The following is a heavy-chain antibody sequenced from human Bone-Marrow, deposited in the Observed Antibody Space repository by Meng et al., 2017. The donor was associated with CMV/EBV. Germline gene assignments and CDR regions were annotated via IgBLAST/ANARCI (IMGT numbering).Heavy chain of an antibody. CDR3: AIVTISEGWFDP. V-gene: IGHV4-39*01. J-gene: IGHJ5*02. Sequence: SETLSLTCTVSGGSISSSSYYWGWIRQPPGKGLEWIGGIYYSGSTYYNPSLKSRVTISVDTSKNQFSLKLSFVTAADTAVYYCAIVTISEGWFDPWGQGTRVTRLL. CDR2: IYYSGST. CDR1: GGSISSSSYY. D-gene: IGHD3-3*01.